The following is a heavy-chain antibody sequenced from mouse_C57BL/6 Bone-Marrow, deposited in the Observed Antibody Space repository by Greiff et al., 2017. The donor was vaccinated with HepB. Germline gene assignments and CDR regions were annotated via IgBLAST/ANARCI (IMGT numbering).Heavy chain of an antibody. CDR2: ISDGGSYT. CDR1: GFTFSSYA. Sequence: EVKLQESGGGLVKPGGSLKLSCAASGFTFSSYAMSWVRQTPEKRLEWVATISDGGSYTYYPDNVKGRFTISRDNAKNNLYLQMSHLKSEDTAMYYCARVGVVAYYYAMDYWGQGTSVTVSS. D-gene: IGHD1-1*01. J-gene: IGHJ4*01. CDR3: ARVGVVAYYYAMDY. V-gene: IGHV5-4*03.